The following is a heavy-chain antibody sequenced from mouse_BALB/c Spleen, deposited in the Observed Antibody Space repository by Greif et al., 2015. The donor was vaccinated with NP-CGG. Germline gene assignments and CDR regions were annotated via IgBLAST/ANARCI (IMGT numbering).Heavy chain of an antibody. CDR2: INPGSGGT. Sequence: VMLVESGAELVRPGTSVKVSCKASGYAFTNYLIEWVKQRPGQGLGWIGVINPGSGGTNYNEKFKGKATLTADKSSSTAYMQLSSLTSDDSAVYFCARGLGGAYWGQGTLVTVSA. J-gene: IGHJ3*01. D-gene: IGHD4-1*01. CDR1: GYAFTNYL. CDR3: ARGLGGAY. V-gene: IGHV1-54*03.